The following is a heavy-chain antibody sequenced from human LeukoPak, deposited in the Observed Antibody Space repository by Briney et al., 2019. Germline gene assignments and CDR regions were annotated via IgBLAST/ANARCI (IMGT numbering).Heavy chain of an antibody. V-gene: IGHV3-30-3*01. CDR1: GFTFSNAW. J-gene: IGHJ4*02. Sequence: GGSLRLSCAASGFTFSNAWMSWVRQAPGKGLEWVAVISYDGSNKYYADSVKGRFTISRDNSKNTLYLQMNSLRAEDTAVYYCARTYSSSWIFDYWGQGTLVTVSS. D-gene: IGHD6-13*01. CDR3: ARTYSSSWIFDY. CDR2: ISYDGSNK.